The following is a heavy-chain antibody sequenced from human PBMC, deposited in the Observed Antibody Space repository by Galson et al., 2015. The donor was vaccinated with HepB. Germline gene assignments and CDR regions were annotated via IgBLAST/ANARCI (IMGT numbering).Heavy chain of an antibody. D-gene: IGHD3-22*01. J-gene: IGHJ4*02. CDR2: ISGSGGST. Sequence: SLRLSCAASGFTFSSYAMSWVRQAPGKGLEWVSAISGSGGSTYYADSVKGRFTIPRDNSKNTLYLQMNSLKAEDSALYYCAKDSSSAYPHYFDYWGQGTLVTVSS. V-gene: IGHV3-23*01. CDR1: GFTFSSYA. CDR3: AKDSSSAYPHYFDY.